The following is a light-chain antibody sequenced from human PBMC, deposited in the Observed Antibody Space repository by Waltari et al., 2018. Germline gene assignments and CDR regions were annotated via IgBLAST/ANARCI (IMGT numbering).Light chain of an antibody. Sequence: QSALTQPASVSGSPGQSITISCTGTSSYVGGYTYVSWYQHHPGKAPKLIIYEVSNRPSGVSNRFSGSKSGNTASLTISGLQAEDEADYYCSSYTTSGSPMDVFGTGTKVTVL. CDR1: SSYVGGYTY. V-gene: IGLV2-14*01. CDR2: EVS. CDR3: SSYTTSGSPMDV. J-gene: IGLJ1*01.